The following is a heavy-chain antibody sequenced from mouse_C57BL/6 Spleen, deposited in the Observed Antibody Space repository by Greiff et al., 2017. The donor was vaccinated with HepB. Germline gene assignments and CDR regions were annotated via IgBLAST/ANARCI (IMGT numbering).Heavy chain of an antibody. D-gene: IGHD1-1*01. CDR2: IRNKANNHAT. J-gene: IGHJ1*03. CDR1: GFTFSDAW. V-gene: IGHV6-6*01. Sequence: EVKVEESGGGLVQPGGSMKLSCAASGFTFSDAWMDWVRQSPEKGLEWVAEIRNKANNHATHYAESVKGRFTISRDDSKSSVYLQMNSLRAEDTGIYYCTGDYGSTWYFDVWGTGTTVTVSS. CDR3: TGDYGSTWYFDV.